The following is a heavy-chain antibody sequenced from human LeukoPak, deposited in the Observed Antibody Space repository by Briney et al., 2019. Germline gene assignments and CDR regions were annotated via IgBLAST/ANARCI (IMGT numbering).Heavy chain of an antibody. Sequence: SETLSLTCTVSGGSISSSSSAYWGLIRQPPGKRLWWIGSIYCSKNTYYNPSLKSRVTISADTSKNQFSLTLGSVSATDTAVYYCVSPRGFSYGYFDYWGQGTLVTVSS. D-gene: IGHD5-18*01. CDR3: VSPRGFSYGYFDY. CDR1: GGSISSSSSAY. V-gene: IGHV4-39*01. CDR2: IYCSKNT. J-gene: IGHJ4*02.